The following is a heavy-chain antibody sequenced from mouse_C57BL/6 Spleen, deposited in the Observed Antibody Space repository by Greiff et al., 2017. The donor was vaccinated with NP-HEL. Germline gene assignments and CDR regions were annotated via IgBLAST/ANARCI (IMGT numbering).Heavy chain of an antibody. CDR1: GFTFSNYW. V-gene: IGHV6-3*01. J-gene: IGHJ1*03. CDR2: IRLKSDNYAT. CDR3: TGSMVTDWYFDV. D-gene: IGHD2-2*01. Sequence: EVKLMESGGGLVQPGGSMKLSCVASGFTFSNYWMNWVRQSPEKGLEWVAQIRLKSDNYATHYAESVKGRFTISRDDSKSSVYLQMNNLRAEDTGIYYCTGSMVTDWYFDVWGTGTTVTVSS.